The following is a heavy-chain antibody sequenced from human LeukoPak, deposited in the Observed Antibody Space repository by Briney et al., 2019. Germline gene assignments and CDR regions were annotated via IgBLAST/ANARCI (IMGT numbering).Heavy chain of an antibody. D-gene: IGHD6-19*01. CDR2: ISGSGGST. Sequence: GGSLRLSCTASGFTFSSFAMNWVRQAPGKGLEWVSGISGSGGSTYYADSVKGRFTISRDSSKNTLYLQMNSLRDEDTAVYYCARERGVAVAGEGVDPWGQGTLVTVSS. CDR1: GFTFSSFA. J-gene: IGHJ5*02. CDR3: ARERGVAVAGEGVDP. V-gene: IGHV3-23*01.